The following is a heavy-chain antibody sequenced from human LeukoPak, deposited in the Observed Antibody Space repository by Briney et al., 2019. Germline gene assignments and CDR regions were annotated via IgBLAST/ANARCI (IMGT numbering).Heavy chain of an antibody. D-gene: IGHD2-2*01. Sequence: SGGSLRLSCAATGFTVSSNYMSWVRQAPGKGLEWVSVIYSGGCTYYADSVKGRFTISRDNSKNTLYLQMNSLRAGDTAVYYCARDRWVTSCRNWDYWGQGTLVTVSS. J-gene: IGHJ4*02. CDR3: ARDRWVTSCRNWDY. CDR1: GFTVSSNY. V-gene: IGHV3-66*01. CDR2: IYSGGCT.